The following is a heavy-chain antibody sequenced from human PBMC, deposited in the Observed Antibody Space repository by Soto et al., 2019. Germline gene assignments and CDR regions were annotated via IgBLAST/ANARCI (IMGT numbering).Heavy chain of an antibody. D-gene: IGHD3-9*01. CDR1: GFPFSSYW. J-gene: IGHJ4*02. CDR2: ISGDGVTT. Sequence: EVQLVESGGDLVQRGGSLRLSCAASGFPFSSYWMHWVRHTPGKGLDWVARISGDGVTTYYADSGTGRFTVSRDNAKNTLSLQISGLRAEDTAVYYCAREYYGLLTGYYTDYCGQGTLVSVSS. CDR3: AREYYGLLTGYYTDY. V-gene: IGHV3-74*01.